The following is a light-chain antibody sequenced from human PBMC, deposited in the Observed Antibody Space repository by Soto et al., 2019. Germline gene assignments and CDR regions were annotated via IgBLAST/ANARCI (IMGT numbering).Light chain of an antibody. CDR1: QSVSSSY. V-gene: IGKV3-20*01. CDR3: QQYGSSPPYT. CDR2: GAS. Sequence: ENVLTQSPGTLSLSPGERATLSCRASQSVSSSYLAWYQQKPGQAPRLLIYGASNRATGIPDRFSGSGSGTDFTLTISRLEPEDFAVYYCQQYGSSPPYTFGQGTTLEIK. J-gene: IGKJ2*01.